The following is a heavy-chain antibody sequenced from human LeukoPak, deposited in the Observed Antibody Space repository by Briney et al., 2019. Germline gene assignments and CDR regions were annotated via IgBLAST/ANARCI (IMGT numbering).Heavy chain of an antibody. CDR1: GGSIISNRHY. D-gene: IGHD3-22*01. CDR3: ARGWGDYYDSSGYYKSPLDY. V-gene: IGHV4-61*09. J-gene: IGHJ4*02. CDR2: IYSSGNT. Sequence: PSETLSLTCTVSGGSIISNRHYWSWIRQPAGKGLEWIGHIYSSGNTKYNPSLKSRLTMSIDSSKNQFSLILTSVTAADTAVYYCARGWGDYYDSSGYYKSPLDYWGQGTLVTVSS.